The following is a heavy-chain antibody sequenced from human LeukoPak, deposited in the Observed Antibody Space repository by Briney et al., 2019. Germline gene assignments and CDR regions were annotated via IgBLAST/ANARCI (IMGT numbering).Heavy chain of an antibody. CDR2: IYHSGST. CDR3: ARLAAYSSGTFDY. D-gene: IGHD6-25*01. J-gene: IGHJ4*02. Sequence: SETMSLTCTVSGGSISSGGYYWSWIRQPPGKGLEWIGYIYHSGSTYYNPSLKSRVTISVDRSKNQFSLKLSSVTAADTAVYYCARLAAYSSGTFDYWGQGTLVTVSS. V-gene: IGHV4-30-2*01. CDR1: GGSISSGGYY.